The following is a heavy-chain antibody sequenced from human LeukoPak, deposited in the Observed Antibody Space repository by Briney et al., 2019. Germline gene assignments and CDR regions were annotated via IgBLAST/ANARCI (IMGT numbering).Heavy chain of an antibody. CDR2: VYYTGST. J-gene: IGHJ6*02. D-gene: IGHD6-6*01. CDR1: GGSVTSGGYY. V-gene: IGHV4-31*03. CDR3: ARISAGRYGMDV. Sequence: PSETLSLTCTVSGGSVTSGGYYWSWIRQHLGKGLEWIGYVYYTGSTYYNPSLKSRVTISPDTSKNHFSLKVSSVTAADTAVYYCARISAGRYGMDVWGQGTTVTVSS.